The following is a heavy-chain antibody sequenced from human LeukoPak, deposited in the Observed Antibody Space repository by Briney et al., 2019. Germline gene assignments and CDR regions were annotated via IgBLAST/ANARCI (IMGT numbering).Heavy chain of an antibody. CDR3: SRHSSYVDTAMVTEGYGMDV. J-gene: IGHJ6*02. D-gene: IGHD5-18*01. V-gene: IGHV3-73*01. CDR1: GISFSGSA. Sequence: GGSLRLSCAASGISFSGSALHWVRQAPGKGLEWVGRIRSKANGYATAYAASVKGRFTISRDDSKNTAYLQMNSLKTEDTAVYYCSRHSSYVDTAMVTEGYGMDVWGQGTTVTVSS. CDR2: IRSKANGYAT.